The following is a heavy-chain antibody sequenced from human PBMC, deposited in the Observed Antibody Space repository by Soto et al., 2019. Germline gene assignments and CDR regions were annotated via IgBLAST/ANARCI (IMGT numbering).Heavy chain of an antibody. J-gene: IGHJ4*02. V-gene: IGHV4-59*02. Sequence: SETLSLTCTVSGASVSSYYWSWIRQSPGKGLEWIGYIQNSRTTNYNPSLKSRVTISVDTSKNQFSLKLSSVTAPDTSVYYCASGYSLGPFDYWGQGTLVTVSS. D-gene: IGHD5-18*01. CDR2: IQNSRTT. CDR3: ASGYSLGPFDY. CDR1: GASVSSYY.